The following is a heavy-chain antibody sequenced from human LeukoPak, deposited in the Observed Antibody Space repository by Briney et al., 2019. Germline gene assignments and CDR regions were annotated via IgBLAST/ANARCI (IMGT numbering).Heavy chain of an antibody. Sequence: PGGSLRLSRAASGFTFSSYIMNWVRQAPGKGLEWVSSISSSSSYIYYADSVKGRFTISRDNAKNSLYLQMNSLRAEDTAVYYCARDNVKTAFDPWGQGTLVTVSS. CDR2: ISSSSSYI. J-gene: IGHJ5*02. D-gene: IGHD1-1*01. CDR1: GFTFSSYI. CDR3: ARDNVKTAFDP. V-gene: IGHV3-21*01.